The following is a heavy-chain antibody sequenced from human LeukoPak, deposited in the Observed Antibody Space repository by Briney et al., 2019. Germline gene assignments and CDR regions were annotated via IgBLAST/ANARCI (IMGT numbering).Heavy chain of an antibody. CDR1: GFTFNNYA. CDR3: TTDRYYDNSELQFQH. V-gene: IGHV3-15*01. CDR2: IKRETDGGTI. J-gene: IGHJ1*01. D-gene: IGHD3-22*01. Sequence: GGSLRLSCAASGFTFNNYAMSWVRQAPGKGLEWLGRIKRETDGGTIDYAAPVKGRFTISRDDSRNTQYLQMDSLKIEDTAVYYCTTDRYYDNSELQFQHWGQGTLVTVSS.